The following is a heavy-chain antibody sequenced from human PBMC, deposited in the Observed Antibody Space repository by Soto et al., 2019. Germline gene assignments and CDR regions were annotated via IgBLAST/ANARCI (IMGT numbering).Heavy chain of an antibody. CDR2: ISSGSTR. CDR1: GSTFSDYY. CDR3: ARDSSSWSDAFDI. V-gene: IGHV3-11*01. Sequence: SGGSLRLSCAASGSTFSDYYMSWIRQAPGKGLEWVSYISSGSTRYYADSVKGRFTISRDNAKNSLYLQMNSLRAGDTAVYYCARDSSSWSDAFDIWGQGTMVTVSS. D-gene: IGHD6-13*01. J-gene: IGHJ3*02.